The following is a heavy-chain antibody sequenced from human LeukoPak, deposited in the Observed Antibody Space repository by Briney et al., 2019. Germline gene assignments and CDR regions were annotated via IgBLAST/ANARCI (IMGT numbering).Heavy chain of an antibody. D-gene: IGHD3-16*01. V-gene: IGHV1-8*02. CDR1: GYTFTSYD. Sequence: ASVKVSCKASGYTFTSYDINWVRQATGQGLEWMGWMNPNSGNTGNAQKFQGRVTMTRNTSTAYMELSSLRSEDTAVYYCARWGFNAFEIWGQGTMVTVSS. J-gene: IGHJ3*02. CDR2: MNPNSGNT. CDR3: ARWGFNAFEI.